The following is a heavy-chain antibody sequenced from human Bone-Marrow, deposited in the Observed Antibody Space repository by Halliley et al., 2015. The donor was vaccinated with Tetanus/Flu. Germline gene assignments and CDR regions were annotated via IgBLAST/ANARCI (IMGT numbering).Heavy chain of an antibody. V-gene: IGHV5-51*01. J-gene: IGHJ4*02. CDR2: IDPGDSDA. D-gene: IGHD3-16*01. Sequence: QLVQSGAEVKKPGESLKISCKGSGYSFSTYWIAWVRQMPGKGLEWMGIIDPGDSDARYNPSFEGQVTISVDKSISTAYLQWSSLEASDTATYYCARHIDVWGSPTWLDYWGQGTPVIVSS. CDR1: GYSFSTYW. CDR3: ARHIDVWGSPTWLDY.